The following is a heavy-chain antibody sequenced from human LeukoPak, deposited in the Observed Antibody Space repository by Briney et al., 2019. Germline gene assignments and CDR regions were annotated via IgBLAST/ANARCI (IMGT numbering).Heavy chain of an antibody. D-gene: IGHD6-13*01. CDR2: IDWDDDE. CDR1: GFSLNTSAMR. J-gene: IGHJ4*02. V-gene: IGHV2-70*04. CDR3: ARSFSAGHFDY. Sequence: SGPALVKPTQTLILTCTFSGFSLNTSAMRVSWIRQPPVKALEWLARIDWDDDEFYSTSLKTRLTISKDTSKNQVVLTMTNMNPVDTATYYCARSFSAGHFDYWGQGTLVTVSS.